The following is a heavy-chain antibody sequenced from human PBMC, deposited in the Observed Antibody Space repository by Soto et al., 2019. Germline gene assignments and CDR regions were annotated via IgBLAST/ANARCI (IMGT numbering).Heavy chain of an antibody. CDR2: IIPILGIA. D-gene: IGHD5-12*01. J-gene: IGHJ6*03. V-gene: IGHV1-69*02. Sequence: SVKVSCKASGGAFSSYTISWVRQAPGKGLEWMGRIIPILGIANYAQKFQGRVTITADKSTSTAYMELNRLRSGDTGVYYCASPSWEATIKEGERGGEYYYYYYMDVWGKGTTVTSP. CDR1: GGAFSSYT. CDR3: ASPSWEATIKEGERGGEYYYYYYMDV.